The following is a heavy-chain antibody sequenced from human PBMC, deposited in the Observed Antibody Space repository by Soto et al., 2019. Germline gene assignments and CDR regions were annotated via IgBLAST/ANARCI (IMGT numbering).Heavy chain of an antibody. CDR2: INHSGST. V-gene: IGHV4-34*01. J-gene: IGHJ4*02. D-gene: IGHD3-10*01. CDR1: GGSFSGYY. CDR3: ARGRSGGFRD. Sequence: QVQLQQWGAGLLKPSETLSLTCAVYGGSFSGYYWSWIRQPPGKGLEWIGEINHSGSTNYNPSLKSRVTISVDTSKNQFSLKLSSVTAADMAVYYCARGRSGGFRDWGQGTLVTVSS.